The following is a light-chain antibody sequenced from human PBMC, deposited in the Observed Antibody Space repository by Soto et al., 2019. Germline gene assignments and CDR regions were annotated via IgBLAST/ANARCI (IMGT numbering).Light chain of an antibody. V-gene: IGLV1-47*02. Sequence: QSVLTQPPSASGTPGQRVTISCSGSSSNIGSNYVYWYQQLPGTAPKLPIYSNNQRPSGVPDRFSGSKSGTSASLAISGLRSEDEADYYCAAWDDSLSGPVFGGGTQLTVL. CDR3: AAWDDSLSGPV. J-gene: IGLJ2*01. CDR1: SSNIGSNY. CDR2: SNN.